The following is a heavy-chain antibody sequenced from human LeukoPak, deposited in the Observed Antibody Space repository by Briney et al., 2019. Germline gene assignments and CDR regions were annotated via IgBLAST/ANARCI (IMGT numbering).Heavy chain of an antibody. CDR3: ARDSRYCSGGNCHLRFDY. J-gene: IGHJ4*02. D-gene: IGHD2-15*01. CDR1: GDSVSINSAA. CDR2: TYYKSKWYN. V-gene: IGHV6-1*01. Sequence: SQTLSLTCAISGDSVSINSAAWNWISQSPPRSLEWLGRTYYKSKWYNDYAVSVKSRITINPDTSKNQFSLQLNSVTAADTAVYFCARDSRYCSGGNCHLRFDYWGQGILVTVSS.